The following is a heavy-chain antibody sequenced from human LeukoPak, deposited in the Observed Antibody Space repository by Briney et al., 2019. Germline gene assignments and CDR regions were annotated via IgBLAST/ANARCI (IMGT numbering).Heavy chain of an antibody. D-gene: IGHD2-21*01. V-gene: IGHV4-30-2*01. CDR1: GGSISSGGYY. CDR3: ARLTGTRYSSNWFDP. CDR2: IYHSGST. Sequence: PSETLSLTCTVSGGSISSGGYYWSWIRQPPGKGLEWIGYIYHSGSTYYNPSLKSRVTISVDRSKNQFSLKLSSVTAADTAVYYCARLTGTRYSSNWFDPWGQGTLVTVSS. J-gene: IGHJ5*02.